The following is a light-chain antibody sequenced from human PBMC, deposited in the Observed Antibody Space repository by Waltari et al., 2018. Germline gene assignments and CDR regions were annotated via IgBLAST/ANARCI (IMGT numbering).Light chain of an antibody. V-gene: IGLV3-22*01. CDR1: VLEEHF. Sequence: SYELTQLPSLSVSPGPTARITCSGDVLEEHFVDWHQQKPGQAPKLLIYEDNKRFPGTPERVSGATSGNTATLIISRVLSEDEADYYCLSGDDDNWVFGGGTKLTVL. J-gene: IGLJ3*02. CDR3: LSGDDDNWV. CDR2: EDN.